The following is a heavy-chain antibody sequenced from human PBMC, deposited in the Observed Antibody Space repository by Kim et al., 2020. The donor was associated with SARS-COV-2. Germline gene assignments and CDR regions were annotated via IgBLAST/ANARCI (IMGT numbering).Heavy chain of an antibody. CDR1: GFPVSSNY. V-gene: IGHV3-53*01. J-gene: IGHJ4*01. CDR3: ARDHEGSSGLIQY. D-gene: IGHD3-10*01. CDR2: IYSGGST. Sequence: GGSLRLSCEVSGFPVSSNYMNWVRQAPGKGLEWVSVIYSGGSTFYIDSVQGRFTISRDKAKNTVYLQMNNLRVEDTAGYYCARDHEGSSGLIQYWGHGT.